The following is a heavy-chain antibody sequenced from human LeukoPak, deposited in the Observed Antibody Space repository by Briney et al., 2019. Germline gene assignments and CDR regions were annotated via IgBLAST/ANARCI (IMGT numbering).Heavy chain of an antibody. V-gene: IGHV4-34*01. Sequence: SETLSLTCTVYGKSFSGYYWTCIRQSPGKGLEWIGEINHSGSTNYNPSLKSRVSISIDTSKNHLSLKLSSVTAADTAVYYCARARVSVTGYYFAMDVWGQGTTVTVSS. CDR3: ARARVSVTGYYFAMDV. CDR2: INHSGST. J-gene: IGHJ6*02. D-gene: IGHD2-21*02. CDR1: GKSFSGYY.